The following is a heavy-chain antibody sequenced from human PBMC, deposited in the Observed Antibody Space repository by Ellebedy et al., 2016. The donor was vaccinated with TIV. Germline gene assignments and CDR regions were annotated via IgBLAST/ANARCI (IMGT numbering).Heavy chain of an antibody. CDR2: IKVDGSNK. V-gene: IGHV3-7*01. J-gene: IGHJ4*02. CDR1: GFTFSTFW. CDR3: VRGGGSFDY. D-gene: IGHD1-26*01. Sequence: GGSLRLXXAASGFTFSTFWMSWVRQAPGKGLEWLANIKVDGSNKYYVDSVKGRFTISRDNAMNSLYLQMDSLRVEDTAIYYCVRGGGSFDYWGQGALVTVSS.